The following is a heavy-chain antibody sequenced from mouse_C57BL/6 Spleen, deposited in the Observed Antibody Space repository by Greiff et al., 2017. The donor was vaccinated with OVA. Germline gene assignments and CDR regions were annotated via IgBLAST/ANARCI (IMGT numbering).Heavy chain of an antibody. V-gene: IGHV5-4*01. CDR2: ISDGGSYT. D-gene: IGHD1-3*01. Sequence: EVKLVESGGGLVKPGGSLKLSCAASGFTFSSYAMSWVRQTPEKRLEWVATISDGGSYTYYPDNVKGRFTISRDNAKNNLYLQMSHLKSEDTAMYYCARDGGGKGGYYYAMDYWGQGTSVTVSS. CDR1: GFTFSSYA. CDR3: ARDGGGKGGYYYAMDY. J-gene: IGHJ4*01.